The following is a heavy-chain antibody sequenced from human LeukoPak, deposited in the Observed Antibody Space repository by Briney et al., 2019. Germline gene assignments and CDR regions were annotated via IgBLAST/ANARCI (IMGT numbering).Heavy chain of an antibody. Sequence: SETLSLTCTVSGGSISSSSYSWGWIRQPPGKGLEWIGSIYYSGSTYYNPSLKSRLTISVDTSKNQFSLKLNSVTAADTAVYYCATQTTYCSGGSCYSLSFDYWGQGTLVTVSS. CDR1: GGSISSSSYS. D-gene: IGHD2-15*01. V-gene: IGHV4-39*01. J-gene: IGHJ4*02. CDR2: IYYSGST. CDR3: ATQTTYCSGGSCYSLSFDY.